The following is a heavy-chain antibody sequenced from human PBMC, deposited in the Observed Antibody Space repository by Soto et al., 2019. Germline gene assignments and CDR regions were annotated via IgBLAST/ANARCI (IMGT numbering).Heavy chain of an antibody. D-gene: IGHD6-13*01. CDR3: ARLRGSWYYFDY. CDR1: GVTFSSYA. CDR2: IIPIFGTA. J-gene: IGHJ4*02. Sequence: SVKVSCKACGVTFSSYAISWVRQAPGQGLEWMGGIIPIFGTANYAQKFQGRVTITADESTSTAYMELSSLRSEDTAVYYCARLRGSWYYFDYWGQGTLVTVPS. V-gene: IGHV1-69*13.